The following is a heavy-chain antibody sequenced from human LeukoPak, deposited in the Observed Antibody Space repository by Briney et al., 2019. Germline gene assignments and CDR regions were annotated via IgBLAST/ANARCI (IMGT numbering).Heavy chain of an antibody. J-gene: IGHJ3*02. D-gene: IGHD3-22*01. V-gene: IGHV3-23*01. CDR2: ISGSGGST. CDR3: AKDAYYYDSSGTNSYAFDI. Sequence: GGSLRLSCAASGFTFSSYAMSWVRQAPGKGLEWVSAISGSGGSTYYADSVKGRFTISRDNSRNTLYLQMNSLRAEDTAVYYCAKDAYYYDSSGTNSYAFDIWGQGTMVTVSS. CDR1: GFTFSSYA.